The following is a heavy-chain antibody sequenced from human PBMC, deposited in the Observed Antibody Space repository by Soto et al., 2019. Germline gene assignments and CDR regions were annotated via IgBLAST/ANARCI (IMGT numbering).Heavy chain of an antibody. J-gene: IGHJ6*03. CDR3: ARHPPIPYYDIQDYYMDV. V-gene: IGHV4-59*01. Sequence: SETLSLTCTVSGGSISSYYWSWIRQPPGKGLEWIGYIYYSGSTNYNPSLKSRVTISVDTSKNQFSLKLSSVTAADTAVYYCARHPPIPYYDIQDYYMDVWGKGTTVTVSS. CDR2: IYYSGST. D-gene: IGHD3-9*01. CDR1: GGSISSYY.